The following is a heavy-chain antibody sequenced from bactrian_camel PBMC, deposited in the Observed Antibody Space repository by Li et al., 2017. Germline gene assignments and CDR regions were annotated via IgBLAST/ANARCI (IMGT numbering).Heavy chain of an antibody. V-gene: IGHV3S1*01. Sequence: HVQLVESGGGSVQAGGSLRLSCKISGDTDNRYCVGWFRQAPGQEREGVAVSNTGSGIAKYADPVKGRFTISQDNANNTLYLQMNSLKAEDTAMYYCAAFERVAPGPLNCGFAYGPTFMTSGARGPRSPSP. D-gene: IGHD7*01. CDR3: AAFERVAPGPLNCGFAYGPTFMTS. J-gene: IGHJ4*01. CDR1: GDTDNRYC. CDR2: SNTGSGIA.